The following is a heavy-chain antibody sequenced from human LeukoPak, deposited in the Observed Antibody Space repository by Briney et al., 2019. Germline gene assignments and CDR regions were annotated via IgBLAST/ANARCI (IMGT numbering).Heavy chain of an antibody. D-gene: IGHD1-26*01. J-gene: IGHJ5*02. V-gene: IGHV3-48*03. CDR2: ISRSGSTI. CDR3: ARGPGSGSFFNSAYNWFDP. CDR1: GFTFSSYE. Sequence: GGSLRLSCAASGFTFSSYEMNWVRQAPGKGLEWVSYISRSGSTISYADSVKGRFTISRDNAKNSLYLQMNSLRDEDTAVYYCARGPGSGSFFNSAYNWFDPWGQGTLVTVSS.